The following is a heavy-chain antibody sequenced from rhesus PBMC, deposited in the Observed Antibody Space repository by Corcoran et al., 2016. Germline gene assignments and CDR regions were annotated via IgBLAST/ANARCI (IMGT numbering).Heavy chain of an antibody. Sequence: QVQLQESGPGVVEPSETLSLTCAVSGYSISSGYDWSWIRQPPGKGLEWIGYISGSSGSTYYNPSLKSRVTISTDTSTNQFSLKLSSVTAADTAVYYCARDSVTGTTCAFDFWGQGLRVTVSS. D-gene: IGHD1-26*01. CDR3: ARDSVTGTTCAFDF. CDR1: GYSISSGYD. CDR2: ISGSSGST. J-gene: IGHJ3*01. V-gene: IGHV4-127*01.